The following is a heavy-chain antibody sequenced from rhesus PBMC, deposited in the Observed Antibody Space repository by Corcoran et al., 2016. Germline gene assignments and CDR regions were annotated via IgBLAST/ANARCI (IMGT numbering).Heavy chain of an antibody. J-gene: IGHJ4*01. V-gene: IGHV4-160*01. Sequence: QLQLQESGPGLVKPSETLSLTCAVSGDSISGYWWIWIRQPPGKGRERIGRIDTSGSTDYNPPLKSRVTISRDTSKNQFSLNLGSVTAADTAVYYCARISVGTVERYFDSWGQGVLVTVSS. D-gene: IGHD5-24*01. CDR1: GDSISGYW. CDR3: ARISVGTVERYFDS. CDR2: IDTSGST.